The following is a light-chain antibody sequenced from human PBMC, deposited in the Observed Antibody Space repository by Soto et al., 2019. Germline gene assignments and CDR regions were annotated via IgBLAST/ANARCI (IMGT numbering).Light chain of an antibody. Sequence: EIVLTQSPDTLSLSPGERVTLSCRASQRMTNNFLAWFQQKPGLAPRLLIHDASTRASGVPDRFTGGGSGTDFVLTISRVEPEDFAVYYCQQYGRSPFTFGQGTKVDIK. CDR1: QRMTNNF. CDR2: DAS. V-gene: IGKV3-20*01. J-gene: IGKJ2*01. CDR3: QQYGRSPFT.